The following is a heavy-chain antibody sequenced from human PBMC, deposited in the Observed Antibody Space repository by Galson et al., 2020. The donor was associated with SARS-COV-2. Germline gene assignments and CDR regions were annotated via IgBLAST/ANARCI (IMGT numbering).Heavy chain of an antibody. CDR2: ISGSGGTT. CDR3: ARRDITGAQDY. V-gene: IGHV3-23*01. D-gene: IGHD3-10*01. Sequence: ETLSLTCVASGFTFSNYAMRWVRQAPGKGLEWVSAISGSGGTTYYGDSVKGRFSISRDNSRDTVYLEMNSLRAEDTAVYYCARRDITGAQDYWGQGTLVTVSS. J-gene: IGHJ4*02. CDR1: GFTFSNYA.